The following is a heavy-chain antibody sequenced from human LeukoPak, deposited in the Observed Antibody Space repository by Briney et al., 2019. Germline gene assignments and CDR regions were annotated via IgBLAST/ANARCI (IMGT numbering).Heavy chain of an antibody. CDR3: ARARGGISRGYSYGFFDY. J-gene: IGHJ4*02. CDR1: GGSFSGYY. CDR2: INHSGST. Sequence: PSETLSLTCAVYGGSFSGYYWSWMRQPPGKGLEWIGEINHSGSTNYNPSLKSRVTISVDTSKNQFSLKLSSVTAADTAVYYCARARGGISRGYSYGFFDYWGQGTLVTVSS. D-gene: IGHD5-18*01. V-gene: IGHV4-34*01.